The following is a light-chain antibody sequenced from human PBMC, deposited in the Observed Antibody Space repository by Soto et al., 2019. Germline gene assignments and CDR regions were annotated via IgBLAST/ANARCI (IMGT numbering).Light chain of an antibody. CDR1: QSMSNSC. CDR2: GAS. V-gene: IGKV3-20*01. Sequence: EIVLTQSPGSLSVSPGERATLSCRASQSMSNSCLAWYQQKPGQSPRLLIYGASRRAPGIPDRFSGSGSGTDFTLTISRLEPEDFAVYYCHYYGSTPRTFGPGTKVDIK. CDR3: HYYGSTPRT. J-gene: IGKJ3*01.